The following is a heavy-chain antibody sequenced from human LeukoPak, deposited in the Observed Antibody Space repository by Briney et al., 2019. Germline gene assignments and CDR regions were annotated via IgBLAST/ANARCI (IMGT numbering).Heavy chain of an antibody. D-gene: IGHD3-22*01. CDR1: GGSISSSSYY. J-gene: IGHJ4*02. CDR3: ARHGIYDSSELGVESIDY. CDR2: IYYSGST. V-gene: IGHV4-39*01. Sequence: PSETLSLTCTVSGGSISSSSYYWGWIRQPPGKGLEWIGSIYYSGSTYYNPSLKSRVTISVDTSKNQFSLKLSSVTAADTAVYYCARHGIYDSSELGVESIDYWGQGTLVTVSS.